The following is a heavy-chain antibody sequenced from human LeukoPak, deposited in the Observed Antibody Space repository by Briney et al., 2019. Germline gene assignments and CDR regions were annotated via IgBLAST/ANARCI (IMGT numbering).Heavy chain of an antibody. J-gene: IGHJ5*02. V-gene: IGHV4-34*01. CDR3: ARRRYSSGWYAWFDP. CDR1: GGSFSGYY. D-gene: IGHD6-19*01. CDR2: INHSGST. Sequence: PSETLSLTCAAYGGSFSGYYWSWIRQPPGKGLEWIGEINHSGSTNYNPSLKSRVTISVDMSKNQFSLKLSSVTAADTAVYYCARRRYSSGWYAWFDPWGQGTLVTVSS.